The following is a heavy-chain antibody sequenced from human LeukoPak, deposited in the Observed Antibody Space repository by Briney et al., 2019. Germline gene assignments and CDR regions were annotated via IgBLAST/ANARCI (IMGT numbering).Heavy chain of an antibody. CDR1: GGSISSSSYS. V-gene: IGHV4-39*01. J-gene: IGHJ4*02. D-gene: IGHD5-18*01. Sequence: PSEALSLTCTVSGGSISSSSYSWGRIRQPPGKGLEWIGSISYSGSTYYNPSLKSRVTVSVDTSKNQFSLKLSSVTAADTAVYYCARGYSYGNFDYWGQGTLVTVSS. CDR2: ISYSGST. CDR3: ARGYSYGNFDY.